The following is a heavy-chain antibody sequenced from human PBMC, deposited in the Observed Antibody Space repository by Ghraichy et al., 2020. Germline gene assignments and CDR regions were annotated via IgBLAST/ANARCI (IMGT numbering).Heavy chain of an antibody. J-gene: IGHJ5*02. CDR3: AKDRGKYYDFWSGYYTGRGSGYNWFDP. CDR1: GFTFSSYG. V-gene: IGHV3-30*18. CDR2: ISYDGSNK. Sequence: GESLNISCAASGFTFSSYGMHWVRQAPGKGLEWVAVISYDGSNKYYADSVKGRFTISRDNSKNTLYLQMNSLRAEDTAVYYCAKDRGKYYDFWSGYYTGRGSGYNWFDPWGQGTLVTVSS. D-gene: IGHD3-3*01.